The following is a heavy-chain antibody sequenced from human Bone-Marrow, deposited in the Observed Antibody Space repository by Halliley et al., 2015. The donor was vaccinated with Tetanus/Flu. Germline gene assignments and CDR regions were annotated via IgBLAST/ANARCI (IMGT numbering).Heavy chain of an antibody. CDR3: AKDPRHLIRQFDS. D-gene: IGHD3-3*02. J-gene: IGHJ5*01. CDR2: ISASGTNT. CDR1: GFTAFPFSHFA. V-gene: IGHV3-23*01. Sequence: SLRLSCAASGFTAFPFSHFALQWVRQAPGKGPEWVSGISASGTNTNYADSVKGRFTISRDNSEDMMYLHMNSLRVEDTAVYYCAKDPRHLIRQFDSWGQGTLVTVSS.